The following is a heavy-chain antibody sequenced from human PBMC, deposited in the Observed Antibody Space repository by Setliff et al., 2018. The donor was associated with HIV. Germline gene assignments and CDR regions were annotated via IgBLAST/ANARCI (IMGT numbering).Heavy chain of an antibody. Sequence: LSLTCTVSGGSIRTGAYYWGWIRQPPGKGLEWIGSIYYDGRTFYKPSLKNRCSMSIDTSKNQFSLKLSSVTAADTAIYYCARTYSSNWYIDYWGQGTLVTVSS. D-gene: IGHD6-13*01. CDR2: IYYDGRT. V-gene: IGHV4-39*07. CDR3: ARTYSSNWYIDY. J-gene: IGHJ4*02. CDR1: GGSIRTGAYY.